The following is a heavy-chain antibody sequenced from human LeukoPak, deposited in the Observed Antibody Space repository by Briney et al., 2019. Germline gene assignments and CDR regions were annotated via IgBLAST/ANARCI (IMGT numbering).Heavy chain of an antibody. CDR2: INSDGSWT. Sequence: HPGGSLRLSCAASGNYWVHWVRQAPGKGLVWVSHINSDGSWTSYADSVKGRFTISKDNAKNTVYLQMNSLRAEETAVYYCVSFYETYWGRGTLVTVSS. V-gene: IGHV3-74*01. CDR3: VSFYETY. J-gene: IGHJ4*02. D-gene: IGHD2/OR15-2a*01. CDR1: GNYW.